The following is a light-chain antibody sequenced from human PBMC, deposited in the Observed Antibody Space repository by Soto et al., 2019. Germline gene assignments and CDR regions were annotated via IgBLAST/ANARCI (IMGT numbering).Light chain of an antibody. CDR3: QQYNNWPPLT. J-gene: IGKJ4*01. V-gene: IGKV3-15*01. CDR2: GAS. CDR1: QSVSSN. Sequence: IVMTQSPATLSVSPGERATLSCRASQSVSSNLAWYQQKPGQAPRLLIYGASTRATGIPARFGGSGSGTEFTLTISSLQSEDFAAYYCQQYNNWPPLTFGGGTKVEIK.